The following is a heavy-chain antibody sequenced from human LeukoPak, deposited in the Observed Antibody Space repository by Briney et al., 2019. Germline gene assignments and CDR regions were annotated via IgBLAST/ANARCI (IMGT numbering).Heavy chain of an antibody. CDR1: GGSISSGSYY. J-gene: IGHJ4*02. CDR3: ARGYGGKLYYFDY. V-gene: IGHV4-61*02. Sequence: PSETLSLTCTVSGGSISSGSYYWSWIRQPAGKGLEWIGRIYTSGSTNYNPSLKSRVTISVDTSKNQFSLKLSSVTAADTAVYYCARGYGGKLYYFDYWGQGTLVTASS. CDR2: IYTSGST. D-gene: IGHD4-23*01.